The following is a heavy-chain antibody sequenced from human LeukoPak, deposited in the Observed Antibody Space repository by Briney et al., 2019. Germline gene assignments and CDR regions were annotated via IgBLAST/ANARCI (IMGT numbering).Heavy chain of an antibody. CDR3: ANSRDGYCLLTG. CDR1: GFTFSSYE. Sequence: PGGTLRLSCAASGFTFSSYEMHWVRQAPGKGLEWVSYISSSGSTVYYADSVKGRFTISRDNAKNSLYLQMNSLRAEDTAVYYCANSRDGYCLLTGWGQGTLVTVSS. CDR2: ISSSGSTV. J-gene: IGHJ4*02. V-gene: IGHV3-48*03. D-gene: IGHD5-24*01.